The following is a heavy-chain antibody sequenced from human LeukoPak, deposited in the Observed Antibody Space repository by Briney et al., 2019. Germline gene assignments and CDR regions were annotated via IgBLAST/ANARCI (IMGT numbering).Heavy chain of an antibody. J-gene: IGHJ4*02. D-gene: IGHD3-9*01. CDR2: INPNSGGT. Sequence: ASVKVSCKASGYTFTSYDINWVRQATGQGLEWMGWINPNSGGTNYAQKFQGRVTMTRDTSISTAYMELSRLRSDDTAVYYCARVTTLLRYFDWLSYGGYFDYWGQGTLVTVSS. CDR1: GYTFTSYD. CDR3: ARVTTLLRYFDWLSYGGYFDY. V-gene: IGHV1-2*02.